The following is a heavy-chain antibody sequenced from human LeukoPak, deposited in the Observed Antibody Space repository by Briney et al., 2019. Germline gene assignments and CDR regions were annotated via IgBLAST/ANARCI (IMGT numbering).Heavy chain of an antibody. Sequence: ASVKVSCKASGYTFSAYYIQWVRQAPGQGLEWMGWINPNSGGTNYAQKFQGRVTMTRDTSISTAYMELSRLRSDDTAVYYCAREGSSSPGYFDYWGQGTLVTVSS. D-gene: IGHD6-6*01. CDR1: GYTFSAYY. CDR3: AREGSSSPGYFDY. J-gene: IGHJ4*02. CDR2: INPNSGGT. V-gene: IGHV1-2*02.